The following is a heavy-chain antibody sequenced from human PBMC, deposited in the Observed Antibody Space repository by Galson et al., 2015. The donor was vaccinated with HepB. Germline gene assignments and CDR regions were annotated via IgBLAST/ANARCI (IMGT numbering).Heavy chain of an antibody. CDR1: GFTLSDFY. Sequence: SLRLSCAASGFTLSDFYMAWIRQAPGKGLECVSYISGTSSYTNYADSVKGRFTVSRDNARNSLYLQMNSLRAEDTGIYYCARDARTYITISSNWFDPWGQGTLVTVSS. CDR2: ISGTSSYT. CDR3: ARDARTYITISSNWFDP. V-gene: IGHV3-11*06. J-gene: IGHJ5*02. D-gene: IGHD3-3*01.